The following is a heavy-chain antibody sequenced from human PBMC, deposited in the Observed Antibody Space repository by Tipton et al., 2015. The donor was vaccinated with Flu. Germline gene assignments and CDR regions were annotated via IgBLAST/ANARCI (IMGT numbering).Heavy chain of an antibody. J-gene: IGHJ4*02. CDR2: ISYSGNT. CDR3: ARLSFYDVDLKNFYFED. Sequence: TLSLTCTVSGGSVNSYFWSWIRQPPGKGLEWIGGISYSGNTYYNPSLKSRLVISVDTSKNQFSLKLTSVTAADTAIYYCARLSFYDVDLKNFYFEDWGQGTLVTVSS. V-gene: IGHV4-59*05. D-gene: IGHD3-10*02. CDR1: GGSVNSYF.